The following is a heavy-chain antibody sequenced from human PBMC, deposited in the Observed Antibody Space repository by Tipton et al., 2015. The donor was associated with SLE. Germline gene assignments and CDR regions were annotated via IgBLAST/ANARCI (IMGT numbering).Heavy chain of an antibody. Sequence: TLSLTCAVYGGSFSGYYWAWIRQSPGKGLEWVGSIYHTGITYYNPSLKSRVTISVDTSKNQFSLKLNSVTAADTAVYYCARDGSQWLAAYFHHWGQGTLVTVSS. J-gene: IGHJ1*01. D-gene: IGHD6-19*01. V-gene: IGHV4-38-2*02. CDR2: IYHTGIT. CDR1: GGSFSGYY. CDR3: ARDGSQWLAAYFHH.